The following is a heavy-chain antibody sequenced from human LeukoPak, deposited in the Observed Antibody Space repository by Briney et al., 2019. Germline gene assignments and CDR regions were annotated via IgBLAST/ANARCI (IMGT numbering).Heavy chain of an antibody. J-gene: IGHJ4*02. CDR1: GGSISSYY. V-gene: IGHV4-59*12. Sequence: PSEALSLTCTVSGGSISSYYWSWIRQPPGKGLEWIGYIYYSGSTSYNPSLKSRVTISVDTSKNQFSLKLSSVTAADTAVYYCARENGDYDYWGQGTLVTVSS. CDR2: IYYSGST. D-gene: IGHD4-17*01. CDR3: ARENGDYDY.